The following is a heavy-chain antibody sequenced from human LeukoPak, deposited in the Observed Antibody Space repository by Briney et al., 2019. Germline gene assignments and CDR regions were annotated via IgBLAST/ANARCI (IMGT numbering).Heavy chain of an antibody. J-gene: IGHJ4*02. Sequence: PGGSLRLSCAASGFTFNNYAMSWVRQVPGKGLEWVSAIGDYGGHIYYADSVRGRVTVFRDDSRNTVYLQLNNLRVEDTAVYYCARASWVSSADAVRWGQGTVVTVSS. CDR2: IGDYGGHI. CDR1: GFTFNNYA. CDR3: ARASWVSSADAVR. V-gene: IGHV3-23*01. D-gene: IGHD3-16*01.